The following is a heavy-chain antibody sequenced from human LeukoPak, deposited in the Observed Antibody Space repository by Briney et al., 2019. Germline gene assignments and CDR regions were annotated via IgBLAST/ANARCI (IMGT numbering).Heavy chain of an antibody. CDR1: GYTFTNYY. V-gene: IGHV1-46*01. CDR2: INPGGDNT. J-gene: IGHJ3*02. CDR3: ARIRAGYNDAYDI. Sequence: GASVKVSCKASGYTFTNYYIHWVRQAPGQGLEWMGVINPGGDNTNYAQNFQGRVTMTRDTSERTVYMQLTSLTSEYTAIYDCARIRAGYNDAYDIWGQGTVVTVPS. D-gene: IGHD5-24*01.